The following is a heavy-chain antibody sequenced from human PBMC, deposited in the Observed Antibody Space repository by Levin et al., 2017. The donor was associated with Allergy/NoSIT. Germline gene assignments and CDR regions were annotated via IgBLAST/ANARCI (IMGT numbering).Heavy chain of an antibody. V-gene: IGHV4-59*01. CDR2: IYSSGDT. CDR1: GGSISSYY. Sequence: ESLKISCSVSGGSISSYYWSWIRQSPEKGLEWIGYIYSSGDTNYNPSLKSRVTLSVDTSKNQFSLKLTSVTAADTAVYFCAKARYSTLFDHWGQGMLVTVSS. CDR3: AKARYSTLFDH. J-gene: IGHJ4*02. D-gene: IGHD5-18*01.